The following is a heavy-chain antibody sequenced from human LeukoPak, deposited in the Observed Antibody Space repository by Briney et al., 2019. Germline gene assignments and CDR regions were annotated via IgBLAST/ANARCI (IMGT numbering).Heavy chain of an antibody. J-gene: IGHJ4*02. Sequence: ASVKVSCKASGYTFTNYDINWVRQATGQGLEWMGWMNPNSGNTGYAQKFQGRVTITRNTSISTAYMELRSLRSDDTAVYYCARTTVVSPFDYWGQGTLVTVSS. CDR2: MNPNSGNT. CDR1: GYTFTNYD. V-gene: IGHV1-8*03. CDR3: ARTTVVSPFDY. D-gene: IGHD4-23*01.